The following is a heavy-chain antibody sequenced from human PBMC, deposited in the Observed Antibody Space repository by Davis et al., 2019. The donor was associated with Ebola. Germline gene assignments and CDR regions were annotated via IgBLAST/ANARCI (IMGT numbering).Heavy chain of an antibody. J-gene: IGHJ5*02. CDR2: ISSSGSTI. CDR3: ARAGYDFWGNWFEP. D-gene: IGHD3-3*01. V-gene: IGHV3-48*03. Sequence: GESLKISCAASGFTFSSYEMNWVRQAPGKGLEWVSYISSSGSTIYYADSVKGRFTIPRDNAKNSLYLQMNSLRAEDTAVYYCARAGYDFWGNWFEPWGQGTLVTVSS. CDR1: GFTFSSYE.